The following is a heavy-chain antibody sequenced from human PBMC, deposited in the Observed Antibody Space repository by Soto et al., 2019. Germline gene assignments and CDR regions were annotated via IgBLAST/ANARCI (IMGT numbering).Heavy chain of an antibody. D-gene: IGHD3-22*01. CDR3: ARSPRRVDGKWFFDY. Sequence: QVQLQESGPGLVEPSGTLSLTCGVSGDSFSSSNWWTWIRQPPGKGLEWMGDILHTGHTDYSPPLRSRITISRDTSKKEFSLHLTSVTATDTAVYYCARSPRRVDGKWFFDYWGPGALVTVSS. J-gene: IGHJ4*02. CDR1: GDSFSSSNW. CDR2: ILHTGHT. V-gene: IGHV4-4*02.